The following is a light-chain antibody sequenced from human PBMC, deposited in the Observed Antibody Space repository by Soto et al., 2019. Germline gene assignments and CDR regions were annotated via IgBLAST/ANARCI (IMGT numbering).Light chain of an antibody. J-gene: IGKJ2*01. CDR3: QQYNNWPPYT. Sequence: EIGMTQSPATLPVSPGERATLSCRASQSVGINLAWYQQRPGQAPRLLIHGASTRASGTPARFSGSGSGTEVTLSISSLQSEDFVVYYCQQYNNWPPYTFGQGTNLEIK. V-gene: IGKV3-15*01. CDR2: GAS. CDR1: QSVGIN.